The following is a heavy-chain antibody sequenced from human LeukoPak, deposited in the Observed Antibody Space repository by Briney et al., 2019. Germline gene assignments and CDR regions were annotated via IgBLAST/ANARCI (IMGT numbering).Heavy chain of an antibody. CDR3: AREVTATTTAYFQH. CDR2: IIPILDIA. Sequence: SVKVSCKASGGTFSSYAISWVRQAPGQGLEWMGRIIPILDIANYAQKFQGRVTITADKSTSTAYMELSSLRSEDTAVYYCAREVTATTTAYFQHWGQGTLVTVSS. V-gene: IGHV1-69*04. J-gene: IGHJ1*01. D-gene: IGHD2-21*02. CDR1: GGTFSSYA.